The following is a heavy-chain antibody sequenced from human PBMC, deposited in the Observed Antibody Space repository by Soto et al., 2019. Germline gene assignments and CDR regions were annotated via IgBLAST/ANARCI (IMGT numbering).Heavy chain of an antibody. V-gene: IGHV3-66*01. J-gene: IGHJ4*02. D-gene: IGHD5-18*01. Sequence: GGSLRLSCAASGVTVSSNYMSWVRQAPGKGLEWVSVIYSGGSTYYADSVKGRFTISRDNSKNTLYLQMNSLRAEDTAVYYCAIHGYHYGRGYFEYRGQGTRVTVSS. CDR3: AIHGYHYGRGYFEY. CDR1: GVTVSSNY. CDR2: IYSGGST.